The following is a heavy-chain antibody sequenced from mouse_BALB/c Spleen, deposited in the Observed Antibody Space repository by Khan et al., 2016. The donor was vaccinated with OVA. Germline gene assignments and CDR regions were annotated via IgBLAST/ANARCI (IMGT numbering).Heavy chain of an antibody. J-gene: IGHJ4*01. D-gene: IGHD2-10*01. Sequence: QVQLKESGPGLVAPSQSLSITCTISGFSLTNYGVHWVRQPPGKGLEWLVLMWSDGSTTYNSALKSRLTISKDNSNSQVFLKMNSLQTDDTAMYFCARQPYYHYNVMDYWGQGTSVTVSS. CDR1: GFSLTNYG. CDR3: ARQPYYHYNVMDY. CDR2: MWSDGST. V-gene: IGHV2-6-1*01.